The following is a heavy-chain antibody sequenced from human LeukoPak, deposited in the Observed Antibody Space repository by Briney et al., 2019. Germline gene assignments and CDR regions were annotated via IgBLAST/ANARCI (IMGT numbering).Heavy chain of an antibody. CDR2: INHSGGT. V-gene: IGHV4-34*01. D-gene: IGHD3-3*01. J-gene: IGHJ5*02. CDR1: GGSFSGYY. CDR3: ASGPSLWGFWSEGWFDP. Sequence: SETLSLTCAVYGGSFSGYYWSWIRQPPGKGLEWIGEINHSGGTNYNPSPKSRVSISVDTSKNQFSLTLSSVTAADTAVYYCASGPSLWGFWSEGWFDPWGQGTLVTVSS.